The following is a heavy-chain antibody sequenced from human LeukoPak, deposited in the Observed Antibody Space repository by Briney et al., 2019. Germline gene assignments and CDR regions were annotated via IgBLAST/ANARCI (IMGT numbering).Heavy chain of an antibody. Sequence: ASVKVSCKASGYTFTSYGISWVRQAPGQGLEWMGWISAYNGNTNYAQKLQGRVTMTTDTSTSTAYMELRSLRSDDTAVYYCARETKQLVTSYYYYYMDVWGKGTTVTVSS. J-gene: IGHJ6*03. V-gene: IGHV1-18*01. D-gene: IGHD6-13*01. CDR2: ISAYNGNT. CDR1: GYTFTSYG. CDR3: ARETKQLVTSYYYYYMDV.